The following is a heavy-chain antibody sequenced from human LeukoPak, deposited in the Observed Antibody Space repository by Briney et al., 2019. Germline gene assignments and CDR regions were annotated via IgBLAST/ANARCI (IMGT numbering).Heavy chain of an antibody. CDR1: GFNSCNYW. D-gene: IGHD6-13*01. J-gene: IGHJ3*02. V-gene: IGHV3-7*01. Sequence: PGGSLRLSCAASGFNSCNYWMSWVRQAPGQRLEWLANIKQDGIETYYLDSVKGRFTISRDSARNSVYLQMNSLRADETAVYFCARFIASPGPDAFDIWGQGTLVTVSS. CDR2: IKQDGIET. CDR3: ARFIASPGPDAFDI.